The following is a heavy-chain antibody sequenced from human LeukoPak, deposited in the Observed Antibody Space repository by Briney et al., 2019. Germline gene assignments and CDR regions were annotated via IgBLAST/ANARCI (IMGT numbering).Heavy chain of an antibody. J-gene: IGHJ5*02. D-gene: IGHD2-2*01. V-gene: IGHV3-23*01. CDR2: ISGSGGST. Sequence: GGSLRLSXAASGFTFSSYAMSWVRQAPGKGLEWLSAISGSGGSTYYADSVKGRFTISRDNSKNTLYLQMNSLRAEDTAVYYCAKGHCSSTSCARFDPWGQGTLVTVSS. CDR1: GFTFSSYA. CDR3: AKGHCSSTSCARFDP.